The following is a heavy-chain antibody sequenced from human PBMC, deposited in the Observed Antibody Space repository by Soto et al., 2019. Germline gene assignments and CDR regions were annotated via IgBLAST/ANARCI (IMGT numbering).Heavy chain of an antibody. V-gene: IGHV4-59*08. D-gene: IGHD2-2*01. CDR3: ARHRSTVSLLDY. Sequence: QVQLQESGPGLVKPSETLSLTCTVSGGSISPYYWSWIRQPPGKGLEWIGDIYSFGSTNYNASLESLVSMSVDTSKNQVSLKLTSVTAADTAVYFCARHRSTVSLLDYWGLGTLVTVSS. J-gene: IGHJ4*02. CDR1: GGSISPYY. CDR2: IYSFGST.